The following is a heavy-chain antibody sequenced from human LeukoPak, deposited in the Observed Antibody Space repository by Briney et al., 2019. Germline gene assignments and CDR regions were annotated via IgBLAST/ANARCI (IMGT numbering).Heavy chain of an antibody. CDR2: ISGSGGST. V-gene: IGHV3-23*01. CDR3: AKDLYYYDSSTPLGY. CDR1: GFTFSSYA. Sequence: PGGSLRLSCAASGFTFSSYAMSWVRQAPGKGLEWVSAISGSGGSTYYADSVKGRFTISRDNSKNTLYPQMNSLRAEDTAVYYCAKDLYYYDSSTPLGYWGQGTLVTVSS. D-gene: IGHD3-22*01. J-gene: IGHJ4*02.